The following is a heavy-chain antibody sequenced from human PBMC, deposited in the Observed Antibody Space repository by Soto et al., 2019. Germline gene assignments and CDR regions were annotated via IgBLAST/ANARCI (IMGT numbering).Heavy chain of an antibody. V-gene: IGHV3-33*01. Sequence: GGSLRLSCAASGFTFSSYGMHWVRQALGKGLEWVAVIWYDGSNKYYADSVKGRFTISRDNSKNTLYLQMNSLRAEDTAVYYCAREGIAVAGPFDYWGQGTLVTVSS. J-gene: IGHJ4*02. CDR1: GFTFSSYG. D-gene: IGHD6-19*01. CDR3: AREGIAVAGPFDY. CDR2: IWYDGSNK.